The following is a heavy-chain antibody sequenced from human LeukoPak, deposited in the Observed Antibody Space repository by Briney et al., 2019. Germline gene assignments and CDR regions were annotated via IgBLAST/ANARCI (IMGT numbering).Heavy chain of an antibody. CDR1: GDSVSSNSAA. V-gene: IGHV6-1*01. CDR2: TYYRSEWYN. D-gene: IGHD3-22*01. Sequence: KASQTLSLTCAISGDSVSSNSAAWNWVTQSPSRRLEWLGRTYYRSEWYNDYAVSVKSRITLTPDTSKNQFSLQLTSVTPEDTAVYYCARGDISGYYAFDIWGQGTMSPSLQ. J-gene: IGHJ3*02. CDR3: ARGDISGYYAFDI.